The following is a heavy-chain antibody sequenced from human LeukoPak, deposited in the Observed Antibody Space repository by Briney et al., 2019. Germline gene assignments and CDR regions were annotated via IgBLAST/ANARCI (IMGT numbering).Heavy chain of an antibody. D-gene: IGHD6-6*01. CDR2: IYYSGST. J-gene: IGHJ6*03. Sequence: SETLSLTCTVSGGSISSYYWSWIRQPPGKGLEWIGYIYYSGSTNYNPSLKSRVTISVDTSKNQFSLKLSSVTAADTAVYYCARCAARPEHYYYYMDVWGKGTTVTVPS. CDR3: ARCAARPEHYYYYMDV. CDR1: GGSISSYY. V-gene: IGHV4-59*01.